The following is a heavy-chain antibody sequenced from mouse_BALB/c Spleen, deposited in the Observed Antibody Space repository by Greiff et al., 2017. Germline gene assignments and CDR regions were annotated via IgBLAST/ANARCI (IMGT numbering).Heavy chain of an antibody. J-gene: IGHJ4*01. CDR3: TRNYEGAMDY. D-gene: IGHD1-1*01. V-gene: IGHV1S81*02. CDR2: INPSNGGT. Sequence: QVQLKESGAELVKPGASVKLSCKASGYTFTSYYMYWVKQRPGQGLEWIGEINPSNGGTNFNEKFKSKATLTVDKSSSTAYMQLSSLTSEDSAVYYCTRNYEGAMDYWGQGTSVTVSS. CDR1: GYTFTSYY.